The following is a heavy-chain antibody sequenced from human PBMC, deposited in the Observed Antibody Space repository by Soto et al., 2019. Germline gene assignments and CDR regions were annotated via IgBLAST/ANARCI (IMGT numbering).Heavy chain of an antibody. CDR1: GASVSSDITS. D-gene: IGHD3-10*01. CDR2: TYYRSKWFH. Sequence: QGQLQQSGPGLVKPSQTLSLTCAISGASVSSDITSWNWIRQSPSGGLEWLGRTYYRSKWFHDYAVSVKSRITINPDTSKNQLSLELNSMTPEDTAVYYCARGNALDVWGQGTVVTGSS. CDR3: ARGNALDV. V-gene: IGHV6-1*01. J-gene: IGHJ3*01.